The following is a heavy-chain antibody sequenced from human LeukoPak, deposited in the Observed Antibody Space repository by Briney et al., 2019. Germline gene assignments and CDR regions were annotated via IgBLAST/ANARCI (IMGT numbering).Heavy chain of an antibody. Sequence: TGGSLRLSCAASGFTFSSYAMSWVRQAPGKGLEWVSAISGSGGSTYYADSVKGRFTISRDNSKNTLYLQMNSLRAEDTAVYYCAKDQGNIVVVVAASYWGQGTLVTVSS. J-gene: IGHJ4*02. CDR1: GFTFSSYA. CDR2: ISGSGGST. V-gene: IGHV3-23*01. CDR3: AKDQGNIVVVVAASY. D-gene: IGHD2-15*01.